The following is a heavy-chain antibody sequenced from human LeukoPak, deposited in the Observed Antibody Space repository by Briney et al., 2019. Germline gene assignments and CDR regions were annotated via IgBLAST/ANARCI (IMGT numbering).Heavy chain of an antibody. D-gene: IGHD6-13*01. CDR1: GFTFSSYA. Sequence: GGSLRLSCAASGFTFSSYAMSWVRQAPGKGLEWVSAISGSGGSTYYADSVKGRFTISRDNSKNTLYLQMNSLRAEDTAVYYCAKEGSFSSWQEGNPSPFDYWGQGTLVTVSS. CDR3: AKEGSFSSWQEGNPSPFDY. J-gene: IGHJ4*02. CDR2: ISGSGGST. V-gene: IGHV3-23*01.